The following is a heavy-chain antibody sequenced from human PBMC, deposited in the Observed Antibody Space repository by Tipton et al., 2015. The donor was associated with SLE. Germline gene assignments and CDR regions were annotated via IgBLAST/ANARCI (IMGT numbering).Heavy chain of an antibody. CDR1: GFSFDDYA. D-gene: IGHD2-2*01. CDR3: AKDFHCSSTSCPVFDVFDI. V-gene: IGHV3-9*01. Sequence: SLRLSCAASGFSFDDYAMHWVRQAPGKGLEWVSSISWNSGTIDYADSVKGRFTISRDNAKNSLYLQMNSLRAEDTALYYCAKDFHCSSTSCPVFDVFDIWGQGTMVTVSS. J-gene: IGHJ3*02. CDR2: ISWNSGTI.